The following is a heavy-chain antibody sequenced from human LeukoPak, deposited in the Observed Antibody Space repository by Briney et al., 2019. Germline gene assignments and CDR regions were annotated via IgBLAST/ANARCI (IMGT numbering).Heavy chain of an antibody. CDR1: GFTFNDYW. CDR2: INQDGSEI. D-gene: IGHD3-16*01. J-gene: IGHJ4*02. Sequence: GGSLRLSCAASGFTFNDYWMSWVRQAPGRGLEWVANINQDGSEIYYVDSMKGRFTSSRDNRKNSVYLQMNSLRAKDTAVYYCARSSWGSSTNSWGQGTLVAVSS. CDR3: ARSSWGSSTNS. V-gene: IGHV3-7*01.